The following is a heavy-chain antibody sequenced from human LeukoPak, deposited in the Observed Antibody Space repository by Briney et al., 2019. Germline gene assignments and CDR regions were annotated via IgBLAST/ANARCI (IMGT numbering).Heavy chain of an antibody. J-gene: IGHJ4*02. CDR2: ISYSGST. CDR3: ARHFDYDSSTYYSAYDY. CDR1: GGSISNYY. V-gene: IGHV4-59*08. D-gene: IGHD3-22*01. Sequence: PSETLSLTCIVSGGSISNYYWNWIRQPPGKGLEWIGRISYSGSTKYNPSLKSRVTISVDTSKNQFSLKLSSVTAADTAVYYCARHFDYDSSTYYSAYDYWGQGTLVTVSS.